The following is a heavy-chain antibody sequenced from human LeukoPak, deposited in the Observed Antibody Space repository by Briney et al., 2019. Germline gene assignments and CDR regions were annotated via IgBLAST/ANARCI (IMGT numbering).Heavy chain of an antibody. D-gene: IGHD3-10*01. CDR3: VREGYYGSGTYFDY. J-gene: IGHJ4*02. CDR2: ISYDGSNK. V-gene: IGHV3-30-3*01. CDR1: GFTFSRYD. Sequence: GRSLRLSCAASGFTFSRYDMYWVRQAPGKGLEWVAVISYDGSNKYYADSVKGRFTISRDNSKNTRFLQMSNLRAEDTAVYYCVREGYYGSGTYFDYWGQGTLVSVSS.